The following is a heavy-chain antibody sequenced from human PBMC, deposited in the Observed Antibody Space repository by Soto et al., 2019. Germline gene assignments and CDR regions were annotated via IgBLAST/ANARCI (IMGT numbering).Heavy chain of an antibody. Sequence: SETLSLTCTVSGGSINTGGYYWSWIRQHPGKGLEWIGNIDNSGNTYYNPSLKSRVTISVDTSKNQFSLKLSSVTAADAAVYYCARYPWGVEIWFNPWGQGTQVTVSS. CDR2: IDNSGNT. V-gene: IGHV4-31*03. CDR1: GGSINTGGYY. D-gene: IGHD3-16*01. J-gene: IGHJ5*01. CDR3: ARYPWGVEIWFNP.